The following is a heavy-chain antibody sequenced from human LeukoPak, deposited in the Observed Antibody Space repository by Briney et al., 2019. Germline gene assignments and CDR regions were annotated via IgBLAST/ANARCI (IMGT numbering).Heavy chain of an antibody. J-gene: IGHJ4*02. CDR3: ARARGVSTGYRPIDY. D-gene: IGHD3-22*01. Sequence: SGGSLRLSCEASGFTFSSYYMHWARQTPGKGLIWVSHITGDGSNTGYADSVKGRFTISRDNAKNTLYLQMNSLRAEDTAVYYCARARGVSTGYRPIDYWGQGTLVTVSS. V-gene: IGHV3-74*01. CDR2: ITGDGSNT. CDR1: GFTFSSYY.